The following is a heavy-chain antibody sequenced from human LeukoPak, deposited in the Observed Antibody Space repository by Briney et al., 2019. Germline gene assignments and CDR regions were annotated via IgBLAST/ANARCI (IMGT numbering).Heavy chain of an antibody. V-gene: IGHV3-11*01. CDR1: GFTFSDYY. CDR2: ISSSGSTI. D-gene: IGHD3-3*01. J-gene: IGHJ3*02. CDR3: ARAYDFWSGYLVGAFDI. Sequence: GGSLRLSCAASGFTFSDYYMSWIRQAPGKGLEWVSYISSSGSTIYYADSVKGRFTISRDNAKNSLYLQMNSLRAEDTAVYYCARAYDFWSGYLVGAFDIWGQGTMVTVSS.